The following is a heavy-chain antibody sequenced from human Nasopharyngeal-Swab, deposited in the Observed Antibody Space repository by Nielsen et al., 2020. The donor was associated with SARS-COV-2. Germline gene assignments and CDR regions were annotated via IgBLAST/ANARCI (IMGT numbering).Heavy chain of an antibody. V-gene: IGHV3-30-3*01. Sequence: GGSLRLSCAASGFTFSNFAMHWVRQAPGKGLEWVAVISYDGSSKYDADSVRGRFTVSRDNSINTLYLQMSSLKIEDTAVYYCARAYTNNGWDHFDHWGQGTLVTVSS. CDR1: GFTFSNFA. D-gene: IGHD6-19*01. CDR2: ISYDGSSK. CDR3: ARAYTNNGWDHFDH. J-gene: IGHJ4*02.